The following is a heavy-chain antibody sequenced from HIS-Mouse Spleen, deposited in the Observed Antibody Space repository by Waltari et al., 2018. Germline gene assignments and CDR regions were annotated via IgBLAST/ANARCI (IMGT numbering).Heavy chain of an antibody. V-gene: IGHV4-39*07. Sequence: QLQLQESVPGLVKPSEPLSLTCTVSGRPISSSSYYWGRIRQPPGKGLEWIGSIYYSGSTYYNPSLKSRVTISVDTSKNQFSLKLSSVTAADTAVYYCAREIPYSSSWYDWYFDLWGRGTLVTVSS. CDR3: AREIPYSSSWYDWYFDL. CDR1: GRPISSSSYY. CDR2: IYYSGST. D-gene: IGHD6-13*01. J-gene: IGHJ2*01.